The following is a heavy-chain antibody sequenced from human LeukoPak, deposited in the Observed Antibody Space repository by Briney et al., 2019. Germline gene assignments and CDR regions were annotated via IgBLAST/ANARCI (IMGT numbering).Heavy chain of an antibody. D-gene: IGHD5-24*01. CDR3: ARDGRDGYNLLDY. CDR2: IYYSGST. CDR1: GGSISSYY. V-gene: IGHV4-59*01. J-gene: IGHJ4*02. Sequence: SETLSLTCTVSGGSISSYYWSWIRQPPGKGLEWIGYIYYSGSTNYNPSLKSRVTISVDTSKNQFSLKLSSVTAADTAVYYCARDGRDGYNLLDYWGQGTLVTVSP.